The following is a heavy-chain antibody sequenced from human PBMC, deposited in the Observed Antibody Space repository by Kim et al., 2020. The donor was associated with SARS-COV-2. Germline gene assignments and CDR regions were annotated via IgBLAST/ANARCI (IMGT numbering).Heavy chain of an antibody. Sequence: GGSLRLSCAASGFTFSSYWMSWVRQAPGKGLEWVANIKQDGSEKYYVDSVKGRFTISRDNAKNSLYLQMNSLRAEDTAVYYCARGGGRDFWSGYYLDVWGQGTTVTVSS. V-gene: IGHV3-7*01. CDR2: IKQDGSEK. D-gene: IGHD3-3*01. J-gene: IGHJ6*02. CDR1: GFTFSSYW. CDR3: ARGGGRDFWSGYYLDV.